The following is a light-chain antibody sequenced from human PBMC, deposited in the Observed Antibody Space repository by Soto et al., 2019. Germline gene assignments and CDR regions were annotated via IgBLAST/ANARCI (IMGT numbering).Light chain of an antibody. CDR1: QRVSTF. CDR2: GAS. CDR3: QQYGSSPIT. V-gene: IGKV3-20*01. Sequence: EIVLTQSPGTLSLSPGDRATLSCRASQRVSTFLAWYQQKPGQAPRLLIYGASSRATGIPDRFSGSGSGTDFTLNISRLEPEDFAVYYCQQYGSSPITFGQGTRLEIK. J-gene: IGKJ5*01.